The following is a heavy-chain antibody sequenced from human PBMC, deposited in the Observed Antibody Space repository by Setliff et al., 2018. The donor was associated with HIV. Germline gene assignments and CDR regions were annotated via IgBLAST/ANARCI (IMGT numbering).Heavy chain of an antibody. V-gene: IGHV4-31*03. CDR1: GGSISSGGYY. CDR3: AREVVSAVWYFDH. J-gene: IGHJ2*01. CDR2: IYYSGST. Sequence: SETLSLTCTVSGGSISSGGYYWSWIRQHPGKGLEWIGYIYYSGSTYYNPSLKSRVTISVDTSKNQFSLKLSSVTAADTAVYYCAREVVSAVWYFDHWGRGIQVTVSS.